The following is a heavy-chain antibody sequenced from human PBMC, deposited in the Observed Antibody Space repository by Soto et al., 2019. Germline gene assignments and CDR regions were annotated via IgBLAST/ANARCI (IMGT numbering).Heavy chain of an antibody. Sequence: SETLSLTCAVSGGSISSSNWWSWVRQPPGKGLEWIGEIYHSGSTNYNPSLKSRVTISVDKSKNQFSLKLSSVTAADTAVYYCARVRCSSTSCDERGRNNWFDPWGQGALVTVSS. CDR2: IYHSGST. D-gene: IGHD2-2*01. CDR1: GGSISSSNW. CDR3: ARVRCSSTSCDERGRNNWFDP. J-gene: IGHJ5*02. V-gene: IGHV4-4*02.